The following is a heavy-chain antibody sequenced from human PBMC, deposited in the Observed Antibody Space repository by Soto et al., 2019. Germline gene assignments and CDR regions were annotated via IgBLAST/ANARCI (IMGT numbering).Heavy chain of an antibody. CDR2: IIPICGTT. J-gene: IGHJ6*02. CDR1: GGTFSSYA. D-gene: IGHD3-10*01. Sequence: SVKVSCKASGGTFSSYAISWVRQAPGQGLEWMGGIIPICGTTSYAQKFQGRVTMTRDTSTSTVYMELSSLRSEDTAVYYCARDGRYYYGSGPYYYYGMDVWGQGTTVTVSS. V-gene: IGHV1-69*05. CDR3: ARDGRYYYGSGPYYYYGMDV.